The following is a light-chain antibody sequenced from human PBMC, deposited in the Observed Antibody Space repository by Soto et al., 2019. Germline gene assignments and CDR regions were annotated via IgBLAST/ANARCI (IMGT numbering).Light chain of an antibody. CDR3: QHYKSYSEA. V-gene: IGKV1-5*03. J-gene: IGKJ1*01. Sequence: DIQMTQSPSTLSGSVGDRVTITCRASQTISSWLAWYQQKPGKAPKLLIYKASTLKSGVPSRFSGSGSGTEFTLTISSLKPDDFATYYCQHYKSYSEAFGQGTKVEL. CDR1: QTISSW. CDR2: KAS.